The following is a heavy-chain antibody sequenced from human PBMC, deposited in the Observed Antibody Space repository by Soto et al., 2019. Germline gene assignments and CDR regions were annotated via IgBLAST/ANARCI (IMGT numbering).Heavy chain of an antibody. J-gene: IGHJ6*02. CDR1: GYTFTGYY. Sequence: VASVKVSCKASGYTFTGYYMHWVRQAPGQGLEWMGWINPNSGGTNYAQKFQGRVTMTRDTTISTAYMELSRLRSDDTAVYYCAREVRGFGELSHYYYYGMDVWGQGTTVPVSS. D-gene: IGHD3-16*02. CDR3: AREVRGFGELSHYYYYGMDV. CDR2: INPNSGGT. V-gene: IGHV1-2*02.